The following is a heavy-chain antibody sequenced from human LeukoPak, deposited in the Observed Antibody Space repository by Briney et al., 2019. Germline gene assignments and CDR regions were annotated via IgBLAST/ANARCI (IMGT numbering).Heavy chain of an antibody. CDR3: STRDQSRTDVVPPDY. CDR1: GVSISICNW. J-gene: IGHJ4*02. CDR2: ISHCGDT. D-gene: IGHD5/OR15-5a*01. V-gene: IGHV4-4*02. Sequence: SSGTLSLTCAVSGVSISICNWWTWVRQPPGKRLEWIGEISHCGDTKYSPSLRTRVTISIDRSKNHLSLNLNSVTAADTAIYYCSTRDQSRTDVVPPDYWGQGTLVTVSS.